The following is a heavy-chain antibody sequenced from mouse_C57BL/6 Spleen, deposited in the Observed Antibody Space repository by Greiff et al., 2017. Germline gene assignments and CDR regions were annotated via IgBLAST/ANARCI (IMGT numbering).Heavy chain of an antibody. CDR3: ARKKSSYGYFDV. Sequence: VQLVESDAELVKPGASVTISCKVSGYTFTDHTIHWMKQRPEPGLEWIGYIYPRDGSTKYNEKFKGKATLTADKSSSTAYMQLNSLTSEDSAVYFCARKKSSYGYFDVWGTGTTVTVSS. J-gene: IGHJ1*03. D-gene: IGHD1-1*01. CDR2: IYPRDGST. V-gene: IGHV1-78*01. CDR1: GYTFTDHT.